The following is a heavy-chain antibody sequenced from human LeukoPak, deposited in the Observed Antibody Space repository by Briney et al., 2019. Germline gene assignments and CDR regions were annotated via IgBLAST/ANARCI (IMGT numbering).Heavy chain of an antibody. D-gene: IGHD1-26*01. CDR1: GFTFSSYA. CDR3: ARVKGEYSGSSNFDY. Sequence: PGGSLRLSCAASGFTFSSYAMHWVRQAPGKGLEWVAVISYDGSNKYYADSVKGRFTISRDNSKNTLYLQMNSLRAEDTAVYYCARVKGEYSGSSNFDYWGQGTLVTVSS. CDR2: ISYDGSNK. J-gene: IGHJ4*02. V-gene: IGHV3-30*04.